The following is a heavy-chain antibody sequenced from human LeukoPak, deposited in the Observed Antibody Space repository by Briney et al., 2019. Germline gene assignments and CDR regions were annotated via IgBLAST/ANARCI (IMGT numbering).Heavy chain of an antibody. CDR3: ARENHGSFDY. Sequence: PGGSLRLSCAASGFSFSTWSVNWVRQAPGKGLEWVSSISSSSRYIYYADSVKGRFTISRDNAKNSLYLQMNSLRAEDTAVYYCARENHGSFDYWGQGTLVTVSS. CDR2: ISSSSRYI. D-gene: IGHD1-14*01. V-gene: IGHV3-21*01. J-gene: IGHJ4*02. CDR1: GFSFSTWS.